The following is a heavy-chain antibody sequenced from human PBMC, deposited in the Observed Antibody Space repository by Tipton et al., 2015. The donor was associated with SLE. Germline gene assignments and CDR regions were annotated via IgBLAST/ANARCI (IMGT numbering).Heavy chain of an antibody. CDR1: GAYVSSGYHY. CDR2: IYTSGTP. Sequence: LRLSCTVSGAYVSSGYHYWNWIRQSAEKGLEWLGRIYTSGTPNYNPSLGRRVTIALDRSENAVSLELKSVTAADTAMYYCAREAISGEVIIGFDLWGHGTMVTVSA. D-gene: IGHD3-3*01. J-gene: IGHJ3*01. CDR3: AREAISGEVIIGFDL. V-gene: IGHV4-61*02.